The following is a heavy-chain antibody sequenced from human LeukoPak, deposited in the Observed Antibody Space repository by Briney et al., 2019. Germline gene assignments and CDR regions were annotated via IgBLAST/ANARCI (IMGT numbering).Heavy chain of an antibody. CDR3: ARPSPSGDHYFDF. J-gene: IGHJ4*02. CDR1: GYTFTTYW. D-gene: IGHD2-21*02. V-gene: IGHV5-51*01. Sequence: GESLKISCKGSGYTFTTYWIGWVRQMPGKGLEWMGIIYPGDSDTRYGPSFQGQVTISADKSISTAYLQWNSLKASDTAMYYCARPSPSGDHYFDFWGQGTLVTVSS. CDR2: IYPGDSDT.